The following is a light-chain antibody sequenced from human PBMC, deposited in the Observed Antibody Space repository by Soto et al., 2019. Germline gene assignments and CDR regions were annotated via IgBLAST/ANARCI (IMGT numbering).Light chain of an antibody. CDR2: EVS. V-gene: IGLV2-8*01. CDR3: SSYAGSNNFGV. J-gene: IGLJ1*01. Sequence: QSALTQPPSASGSPGQSVTISCTGTSSDVGGYNYVSWYQQHPGKAPKLMIYEVSKRPSGVPDRFSGSKSGNTASLTVSGFQAEDEADYYYSSYAGSNNFGVFGTGTKLTVL. CDR1: SSDVGGYNY.